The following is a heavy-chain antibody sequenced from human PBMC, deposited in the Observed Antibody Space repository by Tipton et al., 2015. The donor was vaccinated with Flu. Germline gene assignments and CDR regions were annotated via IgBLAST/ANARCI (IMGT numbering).Heavy chain of an antibody. Sequence: GASISSSNWWSWVRQPPGKGLEWIGEIYHSGTTNYNPSLKSQVTISVDKSKNQFSLKLHSVNAADTAVYYCATADLTGNFDYWGPGTLVTVSS. J-gene: IGHJ4*02. CDR1: GASISSSNW. CDR2: IYHSGTT. D-gene: IGHD1-14*01. V-gene: IGHV4-4*02. CDR3: ATADLTGNFDY.